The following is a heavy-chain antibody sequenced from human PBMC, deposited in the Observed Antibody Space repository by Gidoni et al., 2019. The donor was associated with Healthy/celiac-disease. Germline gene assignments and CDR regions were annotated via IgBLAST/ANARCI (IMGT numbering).Heavy chain of an antibody. CDR3: ASERWGRFDY. D-gene: IGHD7-27*01. J-gene: IGHJ4*02. V-gene: IGHV3-7*01. CDR2: IKQDGSEK. Sequence: EVQLVEAGGGWVQPGGSSRLSSAASGFTFSSDWMSWVRQAAGKGLEWVANIKQDGSEKYYVDSVKGRFTISRDNAKNSLYLQMNSLRAEDTAVYSCASERWGRFDYWGQGTLVTVSS. CDR1: GFTFSSDW.